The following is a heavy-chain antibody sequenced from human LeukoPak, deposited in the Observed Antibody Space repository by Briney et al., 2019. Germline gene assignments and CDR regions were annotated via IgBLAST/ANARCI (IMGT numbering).Heavy chain of an antibody. V-gene: IGHV3-21*01. D-gene: IGHD1-26*01. CDR2: ISRSGDYI. Sequence: GESLRLSCAASGFTFSSYTMTWVRQAPGKGLEWVSSISRSGDYIFYADSVRGRFTISRDNAKNSLYLQMTSLRAEDTAVYYCAKDRLVGGSDRHPLDYRGQGTLVSVSS. CDR1: GFTFSSYT. CDR3: AKDRLVGGSDRHPLDY. J-gene: IGHJ4*02.